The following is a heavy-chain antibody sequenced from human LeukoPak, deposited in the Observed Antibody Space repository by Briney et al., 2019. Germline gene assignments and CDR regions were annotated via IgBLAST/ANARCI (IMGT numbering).Heavy chain of an antibody. CDR3: ARGDCGGGGCFLPEHLRH. Sequence: ASVKVSCKASGYTIDSYSISWVRQAPGQGLEWMGWISAYNGNTNYAQRVQGRVTMTTNTSTSTAYMELRSLRSDDTAVYYCARGDCGGGGCFLPEHLRHWGQGTRVTVSS. V-gene: IGHV1-18*01. D-gene: IGHD2-15*01. J-gene: IGHJ1*01. CDR2: ISAYNGNT. CDR1: GYTIDSYS.